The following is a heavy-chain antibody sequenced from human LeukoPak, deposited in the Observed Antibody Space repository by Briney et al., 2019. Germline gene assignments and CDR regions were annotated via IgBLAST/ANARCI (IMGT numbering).Heavy chain of an antibody. CDR2: ISSSGTTK. D-gene: IGHD5-24*01. Sequence: PGGSLRLSCAASGFTFSSYEMNWVRQARGKGLEWVSYISSSGTTKYYADSVKGRFTISRDNAKDSLYLQMNSLRAEDTALYYCARDRRRDGNNYLDYWGQGALVTVSS. J-gene: IGHJ4*02. CDR3: ARDRRRDGNNYLDY. CDR1: GFTFSSYE. V-gene: IGHV3-48*03.